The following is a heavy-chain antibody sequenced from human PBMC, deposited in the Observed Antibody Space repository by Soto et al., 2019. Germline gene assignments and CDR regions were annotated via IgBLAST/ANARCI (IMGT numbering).Heavy chain of an antibody. Sequence: LRLSCAASGFTVSNNYMTWVRQAPGKGLEWVSVIYSGGTTYYADSVKGRFTISRDNSNNTLYLQMNTLRAEDTAMYYCARLAWTTRNFDYWGQGTLVTVSS. CDR2: IYSGGTT. J-gene: IGHJ4*01. V-gene: IGHV3-53*01. CDR3: ARLAWTTRNFDY. D-gene: IGHD1-1*01. CDR1: GFTVSNNY.